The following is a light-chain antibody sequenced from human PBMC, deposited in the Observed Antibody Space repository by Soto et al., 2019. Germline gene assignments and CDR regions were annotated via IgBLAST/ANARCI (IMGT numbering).Light chain of an antibody. J-gene: IGKJ4*01. CDR1: QSVSSN. Sequence: EIVMTQSPATLSVSPGERATLSCRASQSVSSNLAWYQQKPGQAPRLLIYGASTRATSIPARFSGSGSGTEFTLTISTLQSEDFAVYYCQQYNKWPTFGGGTKVEIK. V-gene: IGKV3-15*01. CDR2: GAS. CDR3: QQYNKWPT.